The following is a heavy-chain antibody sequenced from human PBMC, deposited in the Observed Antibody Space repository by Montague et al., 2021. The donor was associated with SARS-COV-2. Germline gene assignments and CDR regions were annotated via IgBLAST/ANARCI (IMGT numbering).Heavy chain of an antibody. J-gene: IGHJ4*02. V-gene: IGHV4-59*08. CDR1: GGSISSFY. CDR2: ISDSWSS. Sequence: SETLSLTCTVSGGSISSFYWSWFRQPPGQGLEWIGYISDSWSSNYNPSLTSRVTMSVDTSKNQFSLKVNSVTAADTAVYYCARHYSATLPTVYWGQGTLVTVSS. CDR3: ARHYSATLPTVY. D-gene: IGHD2-15*01.